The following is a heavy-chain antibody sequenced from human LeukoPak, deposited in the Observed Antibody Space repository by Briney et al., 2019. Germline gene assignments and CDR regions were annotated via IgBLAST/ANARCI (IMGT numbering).Heavy chain of an antibody. J-gene: IGHJ5*02. CDR3: ARSVGYCSDGTCYSDT. CDR1: GFTYSSYV. CDR2: NSGPGGST. D-gene: IGHD2-15*01. V-gene: IGHV3-23*01. Sequence: GGSLRLSCAASGFTYSSYVMSWVRQAPGKGLEWVSLNSGPGGSTYYTDSVKGRFTISRDNSKSTLYLQMNSLRAEDTAVYYCARSVGYCSDGTCYSDTWGQGTLVTVSS.